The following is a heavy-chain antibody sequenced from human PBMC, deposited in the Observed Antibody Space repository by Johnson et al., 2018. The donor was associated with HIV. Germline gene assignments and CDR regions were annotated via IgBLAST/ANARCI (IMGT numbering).Heavy chain of an antibody. CDR2: IWYDGSNK. J-gene: IGHJ3*02. CDR1: GFTFSSYG. V-gene: IGHV3-30*02. CDR3: AQGGGSYYRGDAFDI. Sequence: VQLVESGGGLVKPGGSLRLSCAASGFTFSSYGMHWVRQAPGKGLEWVAVIWYDGSNKYYADSVKGRFTISRDNSKNTLYLQMNSLRAEDTAVYYCAQGGGSYYRGDAFDIWGQGTMVTVSS. D-gene: IGHD1-26*01.